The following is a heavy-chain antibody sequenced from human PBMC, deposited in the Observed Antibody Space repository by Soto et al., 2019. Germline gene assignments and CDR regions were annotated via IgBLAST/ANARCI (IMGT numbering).Heavy chain of an antibody. CDR3: AHSRIAADAGWFDP. Sequence: QITLKESGPTLVKPTQTLTLTCTFSGFSLSTSGVGVGWIRQPPGKALEWLALIYWDDDKRYSPSLKSRLTITKDTAKNQVVLTMTNMDPVDTATYYCAHSRIAADAGWFDPWGQGTLVTVSS. J-gene: IGHJ5*02. D-gene: IGHD6-13*01. CDR1: GFSLSTSGVG. CDR2: IYWDDDK. V-gene: IGHV2-5*02.